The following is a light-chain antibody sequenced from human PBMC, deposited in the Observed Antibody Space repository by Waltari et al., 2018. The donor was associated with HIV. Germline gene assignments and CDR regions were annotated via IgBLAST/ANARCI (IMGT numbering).Light chain of an antibody. J-gene: IGLJ3*02. Sequence: QAVVTQEPSLTVSPGGTVTLPCDSTTGALTDGHNPSWFQPKPGQAPRTLIFATSNGPSWTPARFSGSLLGGNPALTLSGAQPEDEAEYYCLLSYSGARPWVFGGGTKLTVL. CDR3: LLSYSGARPWV. CDR2: ATS. CDR1: TGALTDGHN. V-gene: IGLV7-46*01.